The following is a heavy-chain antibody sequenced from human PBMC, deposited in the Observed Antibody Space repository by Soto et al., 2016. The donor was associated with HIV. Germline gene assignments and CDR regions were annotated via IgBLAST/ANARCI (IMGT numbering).Heavy chain of an antibody. CDR3: ARPPRRSPDYYYMEV. CDR2: ISKSGSIV. CDR1: GFNFSDYY. J-gene: IGHJ6*03. D-gene: IGHD6-25*01. V-gene: IGHV3-11*04. Sequence: QVQLVESGGALVKPGGSLRLSCGGSGFNFSDYYTTWIRQAPGKRLEWVSYISKSGSIVFYADFVKGRFLISRDNAKNSVYLEMKSLGVEDTAVYYCARPPRRSPDYYYMEVWGKGTTVTVSS.